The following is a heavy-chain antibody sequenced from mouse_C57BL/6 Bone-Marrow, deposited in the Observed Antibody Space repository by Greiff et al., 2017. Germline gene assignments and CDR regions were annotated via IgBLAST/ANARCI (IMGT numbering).Heavy chain of an antibody. J-gene: IGHJ4*01. CDR1: GYTFTSYW. CDR3: AVDSRLEDYYAMDY. CDR2: IDPSDSET. Sequence: QVQLQQPGAELVRPGSSVKLSCKASGYTFTSYWMHWVKQRPIQGLEWIGNIDPSDSETHYNQKFKDKATLTVDKSSSTAYMQLSSLTSEDSAVYYCAVDSRLEDYYAMDYWCQGTSVTVSS. V-gene: IGHV1-52*01. D-gene: IGHD3-2*01.